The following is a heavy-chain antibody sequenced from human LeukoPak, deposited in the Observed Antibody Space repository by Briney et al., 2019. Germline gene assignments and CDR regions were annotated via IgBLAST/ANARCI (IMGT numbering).Heavy chain of an antibody. J-gene: IGHJ4*02. V-gene: IGHV3-53*01. CDR3: ASAAPISEYTYAYDY. CDR2: IYSGGST. Sequence: GGSLRLSCAASGFTFSSYAMHWVRQAPGKGLEWVSVIYSGGSTYYADSVKGRFTISRDTSKNTLYLQMNSLRAEDTAVYYCASAAPISEYTYAYDYWGQGTLVTVSS. CDR1: GFTFSSYA. D-gene: IGHD5-18*01.